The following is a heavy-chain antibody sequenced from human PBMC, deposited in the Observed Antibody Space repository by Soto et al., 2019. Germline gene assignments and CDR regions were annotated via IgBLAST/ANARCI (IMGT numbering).Heavy chain of an antibody. V-gene: IGHV5-10-1*01. CDR3: ARHRGRIAAAGTSSYYYYGMDV. Sequence: GESVKISCKGSGYSFTIYCISWVRQMPWKGLEWMGRIDPSDSYTNYSPSFQGHVTISADKSISTAYLQWSSLKASDTAMYYCARHRGRIAAAGTSSYYYYGMDVWGQGTTVTVSS. J-gene: IGHJ6*02. CDR1: GYSFTIYC. D-gene: IGHD6-13*01. CDR2: IDPSDSYT.